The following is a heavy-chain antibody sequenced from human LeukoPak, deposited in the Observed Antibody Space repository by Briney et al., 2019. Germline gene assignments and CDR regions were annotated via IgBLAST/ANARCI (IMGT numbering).Heavy chain of an antibody. CDR3: ARGGTYYYDNSGINWIDP. V-gene: IGHV1-18*01. Sequence: ASVKVSCKASGYTFTNYGITWVRQAPGQGLEWMGWISAYNGNTNYAQKLQGRVTMTTDTSTSTAYMELRSLRSDDTAVYYCARGGTYYYDNSGINWIDPWGQGTLVTVSS. CDR1: GYTFTNYG. D-gene: IGHD3-22*01. J-gene: IGHJ5*02. CDR2: ISAYNGNT.